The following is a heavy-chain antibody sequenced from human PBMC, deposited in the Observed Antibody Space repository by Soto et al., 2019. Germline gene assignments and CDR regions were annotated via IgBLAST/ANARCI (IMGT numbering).Heavy chain of an antibody. J-gene: IGHJ4*02. Sequence: GGSLRLSCAACGFTFSSYAMSWVRQAPGKGLEWVSAISGSGSTFYADSVKGRFTISRDNSKNTLYLQMNSLRAEDTAVYYCAKEKDYDYVWGSYRYTSDYWGQGTLVTVSS. CDR1: GFTFSSYA. CDR2: ISGSGST. V-gene: IGHV3-23*01. CDR3: AKEKDYDYVWGSYRYTSDY. D-gene: IGHD3-16*02.